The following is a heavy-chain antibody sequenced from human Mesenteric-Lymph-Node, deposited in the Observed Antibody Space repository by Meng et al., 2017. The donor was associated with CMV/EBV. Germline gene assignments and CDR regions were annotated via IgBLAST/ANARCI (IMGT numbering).Heavy chain of an antibody. CDR1: GDSISSFYY. D-gene: IGHD6-19*01. Sequence: LPLREAGPGQVTPSETLSLTCPVSGDSISSFYYWGWIRQPPGRGLEWIGSVHYTGSTYYSPSLKSRVTVSVDTSKNQFSLRLTSVTAADTAVYYCARPFPSWQSPRLDPFGAWGQGTLVTGSS. CDR3: ARPFPSWQSPRLDPFGA. V-gene: IGHV4-39*01. J-gene: IGHJ5*02. CDR2: VHYTGST.